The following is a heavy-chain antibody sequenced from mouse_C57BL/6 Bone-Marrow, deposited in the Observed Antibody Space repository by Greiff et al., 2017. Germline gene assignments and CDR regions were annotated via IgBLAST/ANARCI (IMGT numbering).Heavy chain of an antibody. J-gene: IGHJ2*01. CDR3: ARSLYDYDGFDY. CDR2: IYPGSGST. D-gene: IGHD2-4*01. V-gene: IGHV1-55*01. CDR1: GYTFTSYW. Sequence: QVQLQQSGAELVKPGASVKMSCKASGYTFTSYWITWVKQRPGQGLEWIGDIYPGSGSTNYNEKFKSKATLTVDTSSSTAYMQLSSLTSEDSAVXYCARSLYDYDGFDYWGQGTTLTVSS.